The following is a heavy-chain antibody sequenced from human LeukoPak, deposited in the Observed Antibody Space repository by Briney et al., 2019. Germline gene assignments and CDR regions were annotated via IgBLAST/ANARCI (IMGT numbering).Heavy chain of an antibody. V-gene: IGHV3-30*02. D-gene: IGHD3-22*01. CDR1: GFTFSSYG. CDR2: IRYDGSNK. J-gene: IGHJ4*02. Sequence: GGSLRLSCAASGFTFSSYGMHWVRQAPGKGLEWVAFIRYDGSNKYYADSVKGRFTISRDSAKNSLYLQMNSLRAEDTAVYYCAITDYYDSSGYCPYWGQGTLVTASS. CDR3: AITDYYDSSGYCPY.